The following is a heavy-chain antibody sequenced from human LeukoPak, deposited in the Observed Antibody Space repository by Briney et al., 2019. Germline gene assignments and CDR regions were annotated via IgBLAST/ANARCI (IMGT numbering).Heavy chain of an antibody. V-gene: IGHV3-21*01. J-gene: IGHJ5*02. Sequence: PGGSLRLSCAASGFTFSSYSMNWVRQAPGKGLEWVSSISSSSSYIYYADSVKGRFTISRDNAKNSLYLQMNSLRAEDTAVYYCARGVIAVAGTDDPNNWFDPWGQGTLVTVSS. CDR3: ARGVIAVAGTDDPNNWFDP. D-gene: IGHD6-19*01. CDR1: GFTFSSYS. CDR2: ISSSSSYI.